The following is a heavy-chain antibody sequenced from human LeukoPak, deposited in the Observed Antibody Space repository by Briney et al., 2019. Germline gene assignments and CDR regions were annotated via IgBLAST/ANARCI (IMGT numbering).Heavy chain of an antibody. CDR2: IYYGGST. CDR1: GGSISSNNYS. V-gene: IGHV4-39*07. CDR3: ARTPERVVVVPAAPGDYYYYYYMDV. D-gene: IGHD2-2*01. J-gene: IGHJ6*03. Sequence: PSETLSLTCTVSGGSISSNNYSWGWIRQPPGKGLEWIGSIYYGGSTYYNPSLKSRVTISVDTSKNQFSLKLSSVTAADTAVYYCARTPERVVVVPAAPGDYYYYYYMDVWGKGTTVTISS.